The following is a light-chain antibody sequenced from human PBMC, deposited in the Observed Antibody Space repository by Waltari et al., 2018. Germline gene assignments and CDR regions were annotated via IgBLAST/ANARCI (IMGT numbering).Light chain of an antibody. Sequence: QSVLTQPPSASGTPGQSILISCSGSSSNLRDNPVTWYQQVPGTAPKLLIYGTRERPSGVSNRLSGSKSGTSASLAISALQPEDEADYYCAAWDDSLNGPVFGTGTKVTVL. CDR2: GTR. CDR3: AAWDDSLNGPV. J-gene: IGLJ1*01. V-gene: IGLV1-44*01. CDR1: SSNLRDNP.